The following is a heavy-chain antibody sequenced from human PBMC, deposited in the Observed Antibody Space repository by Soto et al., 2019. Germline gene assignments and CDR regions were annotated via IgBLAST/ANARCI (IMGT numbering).Heavy chain of an antibody. D-gene: IGHD3-16*01. CDR2: ISKSGATP. J-gene: IGHJ3*02. CDR1: GFAFNSYD. Sequence: EVQLLESGGGLVQPGGSLRLSCAASGFAFNSYDMTWVRQAPGKGLEWVSTISKSGATPYYADSVRGRFTISRDNSKNTLHLQMNSLRVEDTALYYCAKNQWGNVFDIWGQGTILTVSS. V-gene: IGHV3-23*01. CDR3: AKNQWGNVFDI.